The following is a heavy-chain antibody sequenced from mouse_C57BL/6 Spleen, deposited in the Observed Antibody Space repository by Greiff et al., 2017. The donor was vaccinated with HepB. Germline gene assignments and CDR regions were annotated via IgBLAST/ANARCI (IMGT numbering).Heavy chain of an antibody. CDR3: AREDLGGYAMDY. V-gene: IGHV3-6*01. CDR1: GYSITSGYY. D-gene: IGHD3-3*01. J-gene: IGHJ4*01. CDR2: ISYDGSN. Sequence: EVKLMESGPGLVKPSQSLSLTCSVTGYSITSGYYWNWIRQFPGNKLEWMGYISYDGSNNYNPSLKNRISITRDTSKNQFFLKLNSVTTEDTATYYCAREDLGGYAMDYWGQGTSVTVSS.